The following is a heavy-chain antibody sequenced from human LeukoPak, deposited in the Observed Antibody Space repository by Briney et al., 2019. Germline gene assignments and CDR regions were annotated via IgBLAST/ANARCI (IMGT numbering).Heavy chain of an antibody. D-gene: IGHD3-10*01. CDR2: ISSSGSTI. V-gene: IGHV3-48*03. Sequence: GGSLRLSCAASGFTFSSYEMNWVRQAPGKGLEWVSYISSSGSTIYYADSVKGRFTISRDNAKNSLYLQMNSLRAEDTAVYYCARGGISGSGDYWGQGTLVTVSS. CDR1: GFTFSSYE. CDR3: ARGGISGSGDY. J-gene: IGHJ4*02.